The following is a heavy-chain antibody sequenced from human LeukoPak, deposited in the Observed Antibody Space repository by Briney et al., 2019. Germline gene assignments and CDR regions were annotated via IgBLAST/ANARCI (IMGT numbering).Heavy chain of an antibody. V-gene: IGHV3-23*01. D-gene: IGHD2-8*01. CDR2: ISGSGGST. J-gene: IGHJ4*02. Sequence: PGGSLRLSFAASGFTFSSYAMSWVRQAPGKGLEWVSAISGSGGSTYYADSVKGRFTISRDNSKNTLYLQMNSLRAEDTAVYYCAKDPSRWGTNGVPEYWGQGTLVTVSS. CDR1: GFTFSSYA. CDR3: AKDPSRWGTNGVPEY.